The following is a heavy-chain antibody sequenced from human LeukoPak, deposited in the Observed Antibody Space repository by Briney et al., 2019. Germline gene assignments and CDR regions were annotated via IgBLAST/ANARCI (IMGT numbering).Heavy chain of an antibody. CDR3: ARLRTFLCSGGSCYNGNAFDI. Sequence: GGSLRLSCAASGFTVSSNYMSWVRQAPGKGLEWVSVIYSGGSTYYADSVKGRFTISRDNSKNTLYLQMNSLRAEDTAVYYCARLRTFLCSGGSCYNGNAFDIWGQGTMVTVSS. CDR2: IYSGGST. D-gene: IGHD2-15*01. CDR1: GFTVSSNY. J-gene: IGHJ3*02. V-gene: IGHV3-66*01.